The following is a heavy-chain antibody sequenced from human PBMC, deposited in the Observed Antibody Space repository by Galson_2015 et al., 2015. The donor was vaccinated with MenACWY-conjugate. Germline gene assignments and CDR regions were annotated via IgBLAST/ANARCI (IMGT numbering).Heavy chain of an antibody. J-gene: IGHJ4*02. CDR2: ISSSSSYI. D-gene: IGHD6-19*01. V-gene: IGHV3-21*01. CDR3: ARDEYSSGWYYFDY. CDR1: GFTFSSYR. Sequence: SLRLSCAASGFTFSSYRMNWVRQAPGKGLEWVSSISSSSSYIYYADSVKGRFTISRDNAKNSLYLRMNSLRAEDTAVYYCARDEYSSGWYYFDYWGQGTLVTVSS.